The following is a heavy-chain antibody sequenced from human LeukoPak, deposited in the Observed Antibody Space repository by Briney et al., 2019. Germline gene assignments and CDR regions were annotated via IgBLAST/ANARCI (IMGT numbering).Heavy chain of an antibody. Sequence: GGSLRLSCAASGFTFSNHAMHWVRQAPGKGLEYVSAIISNGGTTYYANSVKGRFTISRDNSKNTLYLQVGSLRAEDMAVYYCARGSGNHYDGSGYYYYWGQGTLVTVSS. V-gene: IGHV3-64*01. CDR3: ARGSGNHYDGSGYYYY. D-gene: IGHD3-22*01. CDR2: IISNGGTT. J-gene: IGHJ4*02. CDR1: GFTFSNHA.